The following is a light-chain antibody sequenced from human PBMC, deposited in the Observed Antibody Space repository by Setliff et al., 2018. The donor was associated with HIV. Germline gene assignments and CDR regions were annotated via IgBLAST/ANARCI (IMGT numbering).Light chain of an antibody. J-gene: IGLJ1*01. CDR2: DVT. CDR1: TSDFPNYDY. V-gene: IGLV2-11*01. Sequence: QSVLSQPRSVSGSPGQSITISCTGITSDFPNYDYVSWYQQHPGKAPKLMIYDVTKRPSGVPDRFSGSKSGNTASLTISGLRAEDEADYYCCSYAGSPLYVFGTGTKVTVL. CDR3: CSYAGSPLYV.